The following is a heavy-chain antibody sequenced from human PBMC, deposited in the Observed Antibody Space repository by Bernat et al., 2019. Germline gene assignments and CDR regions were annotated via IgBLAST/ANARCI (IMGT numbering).Heavy chain of an antibody. CDR3: ARDGVAMIPYSFDY. CDR1: GFTFSSYA. CDR2: ISYDGSNK. V-gene: IGHV3-30*01. J-gene: IGHJ4*02. Sequence: QVQLVESGGGVVQPGGSLRLSCAASGFTFSSYAMHWVRQAPGKGLEWVAVISYDGSNKYYADSVKGRFTISRDNSKNTLYLQMNSLRAEDTAVYYCARDGVAMIPYSFDYWGQGTLVTVSS. D-gene: IGHD5-12*01.